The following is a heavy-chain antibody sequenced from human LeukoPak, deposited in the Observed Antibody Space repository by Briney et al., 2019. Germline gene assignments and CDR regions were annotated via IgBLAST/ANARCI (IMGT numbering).Heavy chain of an antibody. J-gene: IGHJ4*02. D-gene: IGHD2-2*01. Sequence: ASVKVSCKTSGYTFKNYGIIWVRQAPGQGLEWMGWISAYNGNTNYALNLQGRVALTTDTSTTTAYMELKSLRSDDTAMYYCAKSHSSSLRAPFDSWGQGTLLTASS. V-gene: IGHV1-18*01. CDR2: ISAYNGNT. CDR1: GYTFKNYG. CDR3: AKSHSSSLRAPFDS.